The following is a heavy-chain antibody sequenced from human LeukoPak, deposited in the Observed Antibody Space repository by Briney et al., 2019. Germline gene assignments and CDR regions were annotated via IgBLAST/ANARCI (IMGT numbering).Heavy chain of an antibody. CDR1: GFTFSSYA. CDR3: ALVGATTDYYGMDV. CDR2: ISGSGGST. Sequence: QPGGSLRLSCAASGFTFSSYAMSWVRQAPGKGLEWVSAISGSGGSTYYAGSVKGRFTISRDNSKNTLYLQMNSLRAEDTAVYYCALVGATTDYYGMDVWGQGTTVTVSS. D-gene: IGHD1-26*01. J-gene: IGHJ6*02. V-gene: IGHV3-23*01.